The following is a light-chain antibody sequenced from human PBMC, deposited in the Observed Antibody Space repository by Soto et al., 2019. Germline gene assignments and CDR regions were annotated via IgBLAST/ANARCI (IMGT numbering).Light chain of an antibody. Sequence: QSALTQHASVSGSPGQSITISCTGTSSDVGSYNLVSWYQQHPGKVPKLIIYQGGQRPSGVSSRFSGSKSGNTASLTIAWLQAEDEAEYFCCSCAGGSILFVFGTGTKVTVL. CDR1: SSDVGSYNL. J-gene: IGLJ1*01. CDR2: QGG. V-gene: IGLV2-23*01. CDR3: CSCAGGSILFV.